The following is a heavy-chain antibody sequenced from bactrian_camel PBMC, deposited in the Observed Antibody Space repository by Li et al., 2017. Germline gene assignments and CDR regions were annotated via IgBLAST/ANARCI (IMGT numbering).Heavy chain of an antibody. J-gene: IGHJ4*01. CDR1: GYIYSPMC. Sequence: HVQLVESGGGSVQAGGSLRLSCRTSGYIYSPMCVGWFRQVPGKEREGVATIDEDGDTSYSPSVKGRFAIWQDNAKATVYLEINYLRPEDTAMYYCAAAEGLPDLLRGGYLSARSYNYWGRGTQVTVS. CDR3: AAAEGLPDLLRGGYLSARSYNY. D-gene: IGHD2*01. CDR2: IDEDGDT. V-gene: IGHV3S53*01.